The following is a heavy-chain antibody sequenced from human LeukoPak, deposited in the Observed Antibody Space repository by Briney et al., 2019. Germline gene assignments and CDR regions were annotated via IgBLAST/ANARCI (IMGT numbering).Heavy chain of an antibody. D-gene: IGHD6-6*01. Sequence: ETLSLTCAVYSGSFSGYYWSWTRQAPGKGLEWVSVIYSGGSTYYADSVKGRFTISRHNSKNTLYLQMNSLRAEDTAVYYCARDWAARPGYYGMDVWGQGTTVTVSS. CDR2: IYSGGST. CDR1: SGSFSGYY. V-gene: IGHV3-53*04. J-gene: IGHJ6*02. CDR3: ARDWAARPGYYGMDV.